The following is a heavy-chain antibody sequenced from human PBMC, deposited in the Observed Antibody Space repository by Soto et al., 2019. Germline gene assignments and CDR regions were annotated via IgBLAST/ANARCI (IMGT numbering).Heavy chain of an antibody. J-gene: IGHJ4*02. Sequence: ASVKVSCKASGYTFTSYAMHWVRQAPGQRLEWMGWINAGNGNTKYSQKFQGRVTITRDTSASTAYMELSSLRSEDTAVYYCARDLGDTAMEVYWGQGTLVTVSS. V-gene: IGHV1-3*01. CDR2: INAGNGNT. CDR3: ARDLGDTAMEVY. D-gene: IGHD5-18*01. CDR1: GYTFTSYA.